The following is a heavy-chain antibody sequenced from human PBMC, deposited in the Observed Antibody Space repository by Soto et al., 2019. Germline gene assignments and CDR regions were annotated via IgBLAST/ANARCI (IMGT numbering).Heavy chain of an antibody. CDR1: GFTFSSYA. Sequence: GWSLRLSCASSGFTFSSYAMSWVRQAPGKGLEWVSAISGSGGSTYYADSVKGRFTISRDNSKNTLYLQMNSLRAEDTAVYYCAKDTGPGDIIAAAGPTAFDIWGQGTMVTVSS. D-gene: IGHD6-13*01. J-gene: IGHJ3*02. V-gene: IGHV3-23*01. CDR2: ISGSGGST. CDR3: AKDTGPGDIIAAAGPTAFDI.